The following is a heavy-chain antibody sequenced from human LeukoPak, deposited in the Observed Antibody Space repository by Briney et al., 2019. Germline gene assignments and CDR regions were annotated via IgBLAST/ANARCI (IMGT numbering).Heavy chain of an antibody. Sequence: HPGGSLRLSCAASGFTFSSYSMNWVRQAPGKGLEWVSYISSSSSTIYYADSVKGRFTISRDNAKNSLYLQMNSLRAKDTAVYYCARAEMGDFWSGYYRYYFDYWGQGTLVTVSS. CDR1: GFTFSSYS. CDR3: ARAEMGDFWSGYYRYYFDY. D-gene: IGHD3-3*01. V-gene: IGHV3-48*01. CDR2: ISSSSSTI. J-gene: IGHJ4*02.